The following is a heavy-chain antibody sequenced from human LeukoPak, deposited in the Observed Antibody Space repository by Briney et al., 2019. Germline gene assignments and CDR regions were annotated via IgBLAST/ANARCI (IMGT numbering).Heavy chain of an antibody. D-gene: IGHD5-18*01. CDR2: IDGPTFRT. CDR1: GFTFRNYA. Sequence: GGSLRLSCAASGFTFRNYAMHWVRQAPGKGLEWVSTIDGPTFRTHYADSVKGRFTISRDNSKNTLYLQMNSLRAEDTAVYYCAKAKTQAMVLPGNYWGQGTLVTVSS. V-gene: IGHV3-23*01. CDR3: AKAKTQAMVLPGNY. J-gene: IGHJ4*02.